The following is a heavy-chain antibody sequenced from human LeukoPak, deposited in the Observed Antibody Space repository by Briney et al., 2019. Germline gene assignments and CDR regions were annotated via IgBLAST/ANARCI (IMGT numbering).Heavy chain of an antibody. D-gene: IGHD1-26*01. J-gene: IGHJ4*02. V-gene: IGHV3-30-3*01. CDR3: ARSGSTRLYLDY. CDR1: GFTFSSYA. CDR2: ISYDGSNK. Sequence: GGSLRLSCAASGFTFSSYAMHWVRQAPGKGLEWVAVISYDGSNKYYADSVKGRFTVSRDNSKNTLYLQMNSLRAEDTAVYYCARSGSTRLYLDYWGQGTLVTVSS.